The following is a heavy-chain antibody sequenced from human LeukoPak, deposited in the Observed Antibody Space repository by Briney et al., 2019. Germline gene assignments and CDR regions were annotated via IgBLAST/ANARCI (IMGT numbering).Heavy chain of an antibody. V-gene: IGHV1-18*01. CDR2: ISAYNGDT. Sequence: ASVKVSCKASGYTFTSYGISWVRQAPGQGLERMGWISAYNGDTLYAQKFQGRVTMTTDTSTSTAYMELRSLRSDDTAIYYCTRVCGPAGQWLVNNYWGQGTLVTVSS. D-gene: IGHD6-19*01. J-gene: IGHJ4*02. CDR3: TRVCGPAGQWLVNNY. CDR1: GYTFTSYG.